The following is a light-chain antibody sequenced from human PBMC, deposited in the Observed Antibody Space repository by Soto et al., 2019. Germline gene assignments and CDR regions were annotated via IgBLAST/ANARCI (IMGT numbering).Light chain of an antibody. CDR1: TGAVTSGHY. Sequence: QTVVTQEPSLTVSSGGTVTLTCGSSTGAVTSGHYPYWFQQKPDQVPRTLIYDTSNKHSWTPARFSGSLLGGKAALTLSGAQPEDEAEYYCLLSYSGARARVFGGGTKVTVL. CDR2: DTS. V-gene: IGLV7-46*01. J-gene: IGLJ3*02. CDR3: LLSYSGARARV.